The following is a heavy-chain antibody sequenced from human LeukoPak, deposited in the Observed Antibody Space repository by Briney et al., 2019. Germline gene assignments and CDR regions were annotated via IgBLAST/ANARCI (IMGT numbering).Heavy chain of an antibody. V-gene: IGHV1-18*04. D-gene: IGHD2-2*02. CDR1: GYTFTSYG. CDR3: ARERAYCSSTSCYIRGIDY. Sequence: ASVKVSCKASGYTFTSYGISWVRQAPGQGLEWMGWISAYNGNTNYAQKLQGRVTMTTDTSTSTAYMELSSLRSEDTAVYYCARERAYCSSTSCYIRGIDYWGQGTLVTVSS. J-gene: IGHJ4*02. CDR2: ISAYNGNT.